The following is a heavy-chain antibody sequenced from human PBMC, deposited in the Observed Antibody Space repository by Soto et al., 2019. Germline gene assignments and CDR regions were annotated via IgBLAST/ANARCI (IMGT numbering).Heavy chain of an antibody. Sequence: SETLSLTCTVSGGSISSYYWSWIRQPPGKGLEWVGYVYHSGSTNYNPSLKSRITISVDTSKNQFSLKLSSVTAADTAVYYCARRPGYCSGGICTYYFDYWGQGTLVTVSS. CDR1: GGSISSYY. J-gene: IGHJ4*02. D-gene: IGHD2-15*01. CDR3: ARRPGYCSGGICTYYFDY. V-gene: IGHV4-59*01. CDR2: VYHSGST.